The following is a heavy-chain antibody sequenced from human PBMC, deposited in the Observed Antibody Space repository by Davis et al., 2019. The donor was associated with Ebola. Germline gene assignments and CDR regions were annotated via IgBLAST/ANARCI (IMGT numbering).Heavy chain of an antibody. Sequence: GESLKISCAASEFTFSGYAMSWVRQAPGKGLEWVSAISGSGGSTYYAGSVKGRFTISRDNSRNTLYLQMNSLRAEDTAVYYCAKDYRGYYFDYWGQGTLVTVSS. CDR1: EFTFSGYA. J-gene: IGHJ4*02. V-gene: IGHV3-23*01. CDR2: ISGSGGST. CDR3: AKDYRGYYFDY. D-gene: IGHD1-26*01.